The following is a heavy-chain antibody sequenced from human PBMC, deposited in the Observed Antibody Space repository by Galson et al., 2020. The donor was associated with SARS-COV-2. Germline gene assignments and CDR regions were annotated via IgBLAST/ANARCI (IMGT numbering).Heavy chain of an antibody. D-gene: IGHD2-2*03. CDR3: VRGGTSPPLMDT. CDR1: GFNFRDNA. Sequence: GGSLRLSCAASGFNFRDNAMSWVRQASGKGLEWVSRISSNGDNTDYANSVKGRFTISRDNSKSTLYLQMNSLRAEDTAVYYCVRGGTSPPLMDTWGQGTLVTVSS. J-gene: IGHJ5*02. CDR2: ISSNGDNT. V-gene: IGHV3-23*01.